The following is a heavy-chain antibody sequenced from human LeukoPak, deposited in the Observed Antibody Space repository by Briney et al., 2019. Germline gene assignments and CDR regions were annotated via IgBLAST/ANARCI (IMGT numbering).Heavy chain of an antibody. D-gene: IGHD2-21*01. CDR3: ARSISDPPYYYYYMDV. V-gene: IGHV4-59*01. J-gene: IGHJ6*03. Sequence: SETLSLTCTVSGGSISSYYWSWIRQPPGKGLEWIGYIYYSGSTNYNPSLKSRVTISVDTSKNQFPLKLSSLTAADTAVYYCARSISDPPYYYYYMDVWGKGTTVTVSS. CDR2: IYYSGST. CDR1: GGSISSYY.